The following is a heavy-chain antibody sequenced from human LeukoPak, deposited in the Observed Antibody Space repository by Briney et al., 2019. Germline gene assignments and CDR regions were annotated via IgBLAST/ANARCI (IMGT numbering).Heavy chain of an antibody. CDR3: ATFLAVIAARDSLYFQH. V-gene: IGHV3-23*01. J-gene: IGHJ1*01. CDR2: VSGSGGVT. CDR1: GFTFSKYA. Sequence: GGSLRLSCGASGFTFSKYAMSWVRQAPGKGLEWVSGVSGSGGVTYYADSVKGRFTISRDNSKNTLHLQMNSLRAEDTAVYYCATFLAVIAARDSLYFQHWGQGILVSVSS. D-gene: IGHD6-6*01.